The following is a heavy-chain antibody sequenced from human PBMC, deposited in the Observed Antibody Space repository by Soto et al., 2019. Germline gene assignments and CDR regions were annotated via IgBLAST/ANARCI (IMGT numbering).Heavy chain of an antibody. D-gene: IGHD3-10*01. CDR1: GYTFTSYG. J-gene: IGHJ4*02. Sequence: ASVKVSCKASGYTFTSYGISWVRQAPGQGLEWMGWISAYNGNTNYAQKLQGRVTMTTDTSTSTAYMELRSLRSDDTAVYYCARGRSLVRGVIPRLFDYWGQGTLVPVAS. CDR3: ARGRSLVRGVIPRLFDY. CDR2: ISAYNGNT. V-gene: IGHV1-18*01.